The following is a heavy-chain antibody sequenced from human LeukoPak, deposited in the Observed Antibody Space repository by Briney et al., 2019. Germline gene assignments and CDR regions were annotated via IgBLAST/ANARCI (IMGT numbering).Heavy chain of an antibody. CDR2: ISAYNGNT. Sequence: ASVKVSRKASGYTFTNYAISWVRQAPGQGLEWMGWISAYNGNTNYAQKFQGRVTMTTDTSTSTAYMELRSLISDDTAMYFCARSYASTWYSRFDYWGQGTLVIVSS. CDR3: ARSYASTWYSRFDY. J-gene: IGHJ4*02. V-gene: IGHV1-18*01. D-gene: IGHD6-13*01. CDR1: GYTFTNYA.